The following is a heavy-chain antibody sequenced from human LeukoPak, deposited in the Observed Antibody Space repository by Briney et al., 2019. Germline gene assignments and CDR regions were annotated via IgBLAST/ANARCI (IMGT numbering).Heavy chain of an antibody. CDR1: GFTFSDYY. Sequence: GGSLRLSCAASGFTFSDYYMSWIRQAPGKGLEWVSSISSSSSYIYYADSVKGRFTISRDNAKNSLYLQMNSLRAEDTAVYYCAKTTPLCSTTSCSAAWGQGTLVTVSS. J-gene: IGHJ5*02. CDR2: ISSSSSYI. V-gene: IGHV3-11*06. CDR3: AKTTPLCSTTSCSAA. D-gene: IGHD2-2*01.